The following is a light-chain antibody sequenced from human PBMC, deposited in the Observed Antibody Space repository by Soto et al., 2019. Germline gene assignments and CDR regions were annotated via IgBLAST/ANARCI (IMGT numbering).Light chain of an antibody. CDR3: SSYTTSSTYV. V-gene: IGLV2-14*01. J-gene: IGLJ1*01. CDR2: EVS. CDR1: SSDVGRYNY. Sequence: HSVLTQPASVSGSPGQSITISCTGTSSDVGRYNYVSWYQQHPGKAPKLMIYEVSNRPSGVSNRFSGSKSGNTASLTISGLQAEDEADYYCSSYTTSSTYVFGTGTKVTVL.